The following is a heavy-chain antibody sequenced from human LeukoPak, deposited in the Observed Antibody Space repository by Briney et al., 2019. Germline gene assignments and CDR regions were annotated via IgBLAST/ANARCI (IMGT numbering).Heavy chain of an antibody. CDR2: TSGRGDST. V-gene: IGHV3-23*01. CDR3: ATAHSGSYYFPFDY. J-gene: IGHJ4*02. Sequence: GGSLRLSCAASGFTFSSYAMSWVRQAPGKGLEWVSATSGRGDSTYYADSVKGRFTISRDNSKNTLYLQMNSLRAEDTAVYYCATAHSGSYYFPFDYWGRGTLVTVSS. CDR1: GFTFSSYA. D-gene: IGHD1-26*01.